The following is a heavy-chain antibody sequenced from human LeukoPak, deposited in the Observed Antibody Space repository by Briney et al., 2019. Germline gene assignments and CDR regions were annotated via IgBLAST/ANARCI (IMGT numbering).Heavy chain of an antibody. D-gene: IGHD2-2*01. CDR1: GFTFSSYW. CDR2: IKQEGSEK. Sequence: GGSLRLSCAASGFTFSSYWTSWVRQAPGKGLEWVANIKQEGSEKYYVDSVKGRFTISRDNPKNSLYLQMNSLRAEDTALYYCAKDDRYCSSTSCDLGNAFDIWGQGTMVTVSS. CDR3: AKDDRYCSSTSCDLGNAFDI. V-gene: IGHV3-7*03. J-gene: IGHJ3*02.